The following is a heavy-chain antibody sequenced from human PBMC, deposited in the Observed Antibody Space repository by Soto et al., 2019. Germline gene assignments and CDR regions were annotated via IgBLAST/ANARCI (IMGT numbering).Heavy chain of an antibody. Sequence: SETLSLTFTVSGGSISSSSYYWGWIRQPPGKGLEWIGSIYYSGSSYYNPSLKSRLTISVDRSKNQFTLQLTSVTVADTAIYYCATSYGNAWYTYWGQGTQVTVSS. CDR1: GGSISSSSYY. CDR3: ATSYGNAWYTY. V-gene: IGHV4-39*06. J-gene: IGHJ4*02. D-gene: IGHD6-13*01. CDR2: IYYSGSS.